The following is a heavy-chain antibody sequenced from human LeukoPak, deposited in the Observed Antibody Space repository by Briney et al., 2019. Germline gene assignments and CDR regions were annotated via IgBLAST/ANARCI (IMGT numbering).Heavy chain of an antibody. CDR3: ARPTEGSGSNFDY. J-gene: IGHJ4*02. V-gene: IGHV3-30*04. CDR2: ISYDGGNK. D-gene: IGHD3-22*01. CDR1: GFTFSSHA. Sequence: GRPLRLSCAASGFTFSSHAMHWVRQAPGKGLEWVAVISYDGGNKYYADSVKGRFTISRDNSKNTLYLQMDSLRAEDTAVYYCARPTEGSGSNFDYWGQGTLVTVSS.